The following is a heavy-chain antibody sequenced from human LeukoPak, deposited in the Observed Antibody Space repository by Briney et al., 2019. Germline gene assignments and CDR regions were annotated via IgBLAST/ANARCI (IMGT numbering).Heavy chain of an antibody. CDR2: IYSGGNT. CDR3: ARGLTRGSTYGYFDY. J-gene: IGHJ4*02. D-gene: IGHD5-18*01. CDR1: GFTDSSNY. Sequence: GGSLRLSCAVSGFTDSSNYMSWVRQAPGKGLEGGSVIYSGGNTYYTDSVEGTFTVSRDNSKITLYLQMNSLRAEDTAVYYCARGLTRGSTYGYFDYWGQGTLVTLCS. V-gene: IGHV3-66*01.